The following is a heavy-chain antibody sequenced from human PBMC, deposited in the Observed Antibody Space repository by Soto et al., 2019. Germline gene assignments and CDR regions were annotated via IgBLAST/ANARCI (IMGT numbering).Heavy chain of an antibody. J-gene: IGHJ6*02. CDR2: ISGSGGST. Sequence: GGSLRLSCAASGFTFSSYAMSWVRQAPGKGLEWVSAISGSGGSTYYADSVKGRFTISRDNAKNSLYLQMNSLRAEDTAVYYCARDPEYSSTKQGMDVWGQGTTVTVSS. CDR3: ARDPEYSSTKQGMDV. V-gene: IGHV3-23*01. CDR1: GFTFSSYA. D-gene: IGHD6-6*01.